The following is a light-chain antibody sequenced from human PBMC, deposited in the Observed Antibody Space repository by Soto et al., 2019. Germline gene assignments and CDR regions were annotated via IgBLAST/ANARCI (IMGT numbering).Light chain of an antibody. CDR3: QQRNNWPLIT. CDR2: DVS. V-gene: IGKV3-11*01. CDR1: QSVRGY. J-gene: IGKJ5*01. Sequence: EIVLAQAPAALSVPPGERVTLSCRASQSVRGYLAWYQQKPGQAPRLLIYDVSNRATDIPARFSGSGSGTDFTLTISSLEPEDFAVYYCQQRNNWPLITFGQGTRLEIK.